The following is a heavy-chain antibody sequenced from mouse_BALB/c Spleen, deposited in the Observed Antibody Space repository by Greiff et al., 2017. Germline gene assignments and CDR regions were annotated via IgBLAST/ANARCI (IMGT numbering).Heavy chain of an antibody. J-gene: IGHJ4*01. CDR2: ISNGGGST. Sequence: EVKLQESGGGLVQPGGSLKLSCAASGFTFSSYTMSWVRQTPEKRLEWVAYISNGGGSTYYPDTVKGRFTISRDNAKNTLYLQMSSLKSEDTAMYYCASHDGYYAMDYWGQGTSVTVSS. V-gene: IGHV5-12-2*01. CDR1: GFTFSSYT. D-gene: IGHD2-3*01. CDR3: ASHDGYYAMDY.